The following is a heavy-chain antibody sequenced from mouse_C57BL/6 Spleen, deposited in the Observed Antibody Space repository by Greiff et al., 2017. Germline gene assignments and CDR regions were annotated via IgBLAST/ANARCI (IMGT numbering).Heavy chain of an antibody. CDR2: IDPSDSFT. CDR1: GYTFTSYW. Sequence: QVQLQQPGAELVKPGASVKLSCKASGYTFTSYWMQWVKQRPGPGLEWIGEIDPSDSFTNYKQKCKGKATLTVYKSSSTAYMQLSSLTADDSAVYYCARRGNLDYWGQGTTLTVSS. CDR3: ARRGNLDY. V-gene: IGHV1-50*01. D-gene: IGHD2-1*01. J-gene: IGHJ2*01.